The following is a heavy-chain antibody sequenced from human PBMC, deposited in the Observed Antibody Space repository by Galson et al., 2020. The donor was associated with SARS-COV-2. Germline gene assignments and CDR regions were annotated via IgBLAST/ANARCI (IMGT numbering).Heavy chain of an antibody. CDR2: MNPNSGNT. CDR1: GYTFTSYD. V-gene: IGHV1-8*01. CDR3: ARLISRSMIVVVIPLYYYYGMDV. Sequence: ASLKVSCKASGYTFTSYDINWVRQATGQGLEWMGWMNPNSGNTGYAQKFQGRVTMTRNTSISTAYMELSSLRSEDTAVYYCARLISRSMIVVVIPLYYYYGMDVWGQGTTVTVSS. J-gene: IGHJ6*02. D-gene: IGHD3-22*01.